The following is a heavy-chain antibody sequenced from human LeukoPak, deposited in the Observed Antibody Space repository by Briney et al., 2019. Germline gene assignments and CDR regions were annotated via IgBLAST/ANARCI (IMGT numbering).Heavy chain of an antibody. CDR3: GGYCSSTSCLSPAYYYYYMDV. D-gene: IGHD2-2*01. J-gene: IGHJ6*03. V-gene: IGHV4-4*07. CDR1: GGSISSYY. CDR2: IYTSGST. Sequence: KSSETLSLTCTVSGGSISSYYWSWIRQPAGKGLEWIGRIYTSGSTNYNPSLKSRVTMSVDTSKNQFSLKLSSVTAADTAVYYCGGYCSSTSCLSPAYYYYYMDVWGKGTTVTVSS.